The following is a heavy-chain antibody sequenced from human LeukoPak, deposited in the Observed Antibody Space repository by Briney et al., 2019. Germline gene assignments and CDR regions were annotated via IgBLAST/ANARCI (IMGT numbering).Heavy chain of an antibody. V-gene: IGHV1-69*05. CDR3: ARVTIAAQAYYYYYMDV. CDR2: IIPIFGTA. Sequence: GASVKVSCKASGGTFSSYAISWVRQAPGQGLEWMGGIIPIFGTANYAQTFQGRVTITTDESTSTAYMELSSLRSEDTAVYYCARVTIAAQAYYYYYMDVWGKGTTVTVSS. D-gene: IGHD6-13*01. CDR1: GGTFSSYA. J-gene: IGHJ6*03.